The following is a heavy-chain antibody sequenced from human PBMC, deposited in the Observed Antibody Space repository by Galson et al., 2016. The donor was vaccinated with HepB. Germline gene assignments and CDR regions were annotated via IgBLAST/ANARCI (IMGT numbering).Heavy chain of an antibody. CDR1: GFKFNDAW. CDR2: ITSKSTGGTT. Sequence: SLRLSCAASGFKFNDAWMSWVRQAPGKGLEWLGRITSKSTGGTTDYAARVKGRFTISRDDSRNTLYLQMNSLKTDDTAVYFCTTDPRDWGQGTLVTVSS. V-gene: IGHV3-15*01. CDR3: TTDPRD. J-gene: IGHJ4*02.